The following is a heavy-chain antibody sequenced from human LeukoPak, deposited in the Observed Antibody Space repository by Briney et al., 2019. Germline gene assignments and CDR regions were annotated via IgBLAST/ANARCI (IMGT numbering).Heavy chain of an antibody. CDR2: IYTSGST. CDR3: ARGDSYYYGSGSYFDY. Sequence: PSQTLSLTCTVSGGSISSGSYYWSWIRQPAGKGLEWIGRIYTSGSTNYNPSLKSRVTISVDTSKNQFSLKLSSVTAADTAVYYCARGDSYYYGSGSYFDYWGQGTLVTVSS. CDR1: GGSISSGSYY. J-gene: IGHJ4*02. D-gene: IGHD3-10*01. V-gene: IGHV4-61*02.